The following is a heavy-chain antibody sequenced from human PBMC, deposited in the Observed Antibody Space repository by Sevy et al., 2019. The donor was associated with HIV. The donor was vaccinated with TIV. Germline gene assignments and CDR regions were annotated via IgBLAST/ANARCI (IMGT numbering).Heavy chain of an antibody. CDR1: GVTFSSYA. J-gene: IGHJ5*02. CDR2: ISGSGGST. V-gene: IGHV3-23*01. D-gene: IGHD3-10*01. Sequence: GGSLRLSCAASGVTFSSYAMSWVRQAPGKGLEWVSGISGSGGSTYYANSVKGRFTISRDNSKNTVYLQMNSLRAEDTAVYYCAIYRGGSWGQGTLVTVSS. CDR3: AIYRGGS.